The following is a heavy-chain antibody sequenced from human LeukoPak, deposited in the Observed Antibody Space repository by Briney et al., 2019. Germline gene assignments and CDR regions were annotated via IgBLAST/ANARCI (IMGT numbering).Heavy chain of an antibody. V-gene: IGHV3-53*01. CDR3: ARVGDHYHWYLDL. D-gene: IGHD3-10*01. CDR2: LYSGSST. Sequence: GGSLRLSCAASGFTVSTNYMNWVRQAPGKGLEWVSILYSGSSTYYADSVKGRFTISRDDSKNTLYLQMNSLRAEDTAVYYCARVGDHYHWYLDLWGRGTHFTVSS. J-gene: IGHJ2*01. CDR1: GFTVSTNY.